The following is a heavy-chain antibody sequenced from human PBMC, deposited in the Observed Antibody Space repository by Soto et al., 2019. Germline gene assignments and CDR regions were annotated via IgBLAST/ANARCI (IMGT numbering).Heavy chain of an antibody. J-gene: IGHJ6*02. CDR2: ISAYNGNT. D-gene: IGHD3-10*01. CDR3: ARQRYYGSGSVGSGMDV. Sequence: QVQLVQSGAEVKKPGASVKVSCKASGYTFTSYGISWVRQAPGQGLEWMGWISAYNGNTNYAQKLQGRVTMTTDTSXSXGYMELRSLRSDDTAVYYCARQRYYGSGSVGSGMDVWGQGTTVTVSS. V-gene: IGHV1-18*01. CDR1: GYTFTSYG.